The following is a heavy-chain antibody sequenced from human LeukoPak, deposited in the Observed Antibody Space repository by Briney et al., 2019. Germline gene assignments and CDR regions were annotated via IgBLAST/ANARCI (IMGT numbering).Heavy chain of an antibody. V-gene: IGHV3-23*01. CDR3: AKEEQYSSGWYSVVGLDY. D-gene: IGHD6-19*01. CDR2: ISDSGGST. Sequence: GGSLRLSCAASGFTFSISAMSWVRQAPGKGLEWVSGISDSGGSTFYADSVKGRFTISRDNSKNTLYLQMNSLRAEDTAVYYCAKEEQYSSGWYSVVGLDYWGQGTLVTVSS. CDR1: GFTFSISA. J-gene: IGHJ4*02.